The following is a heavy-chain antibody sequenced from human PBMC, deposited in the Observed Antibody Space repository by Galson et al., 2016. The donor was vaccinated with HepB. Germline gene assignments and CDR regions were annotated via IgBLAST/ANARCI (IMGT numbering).Heavy chain of an antibody. J-gene: IGHJ4*02. CDR2: ISYDGSDK. CDR3: AKDSGYSQPYFDH. V-gene: IGHV3-30*18. CDR1: GFSFSYYG. D-gene: IGHD2-21*01. Sequence: SLRLSCAASGFSFSYYGMHWVRQAPGKGLERVASISYDGSDKNYADSVKGRFTLSRDTSKNTLFPQMSSLRVEDTAVYYCAKDSGYSQPYFDHWGQGTLVTVSS.